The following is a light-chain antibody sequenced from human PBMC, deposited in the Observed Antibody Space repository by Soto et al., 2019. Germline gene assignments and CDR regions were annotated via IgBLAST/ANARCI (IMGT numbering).Light chain of an antibody. CDR1: QSVSSN. CDR2: GAS. J-gene: IGKJ4*01. CDR3: HQYYNWPPLT. V-gene: IGKV3-15*01. Sequence: EVVMTQSPATLSVSPGERATLSCRASQSVSSNLAWYQQKAGQAPRLLIYGASTRATGIPARFSGSGSGTAFTLTISSLQSEDFSVYYCHQYYNWPPLTFGGGTKVEIK.